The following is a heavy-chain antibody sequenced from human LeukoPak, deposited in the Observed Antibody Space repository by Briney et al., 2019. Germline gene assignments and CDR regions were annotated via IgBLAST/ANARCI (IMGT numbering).Heavy chain of an antibody. J-gene: IGHJ4*02. Sequence: SSPTLVNPTQTLTLNCTFSGFSLSTSGVGVGWIRQPPGKALEWLALIYWNDDNRYSPSLKSRLTITKNTSKNQVVLTMTNMDPVDTATYYCAHYGDYRFMFYFDYWGQGTLVTVSS. V-gene: IGHV2-5*01. CDR1: GFSLSTSGVG. CDR3: AHYGDYRFMFYFDY. D-gene: IGHD4-17*01. CDR2: IYWNDDN.